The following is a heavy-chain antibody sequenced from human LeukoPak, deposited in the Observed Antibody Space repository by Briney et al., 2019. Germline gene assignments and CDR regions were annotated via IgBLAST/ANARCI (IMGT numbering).Heavy chain of an antibody. V-gene: IGHV1-24*01. J-gene: IGHJ4*02. CDR3: ATERFGPNWNYPTLPLT. CDR1: GYTLTELS. CDR2: FDPEDGET. Sequence: ASVKVSCKVSGYTLTELSMHWVRQAPGKGLEWMGGFDPEDGETIYTQKFQGRVTMTEDTSTDTAYMELSSLRSEDTAVYYCATERFGPNWNYPTLPLTWGQGTLVTVSS. D-gene: IGHD1-7*01.